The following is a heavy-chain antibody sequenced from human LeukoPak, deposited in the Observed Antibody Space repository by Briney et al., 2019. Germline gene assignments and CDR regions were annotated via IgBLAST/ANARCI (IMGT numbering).Heavy chain of an antibody. Sequence: GASVKVSCKASGYIFTSYYMHWVRQAPGQGLEWMGWISAYNGNTDYAQKLQGRVTMTTDTSTSTAYMELRSLRSDDTAVYYCARVRDLVVPAAIQEIDYWGQGTLVTVSS. CDR3: ARVRDLVVPAAIQEIDY. CDR2: ISAYNGNT. V-gene: IGHV1-18*04. CDR1: GYIFTSYY. J-gene: IGHJ4*02. D-gene: IGHD2-2*02.